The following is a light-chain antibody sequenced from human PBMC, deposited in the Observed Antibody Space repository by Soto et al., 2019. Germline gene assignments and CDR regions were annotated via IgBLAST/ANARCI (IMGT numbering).Light chain of an antibody. J-gene: IGKJ2*01. CDR2: EAS. CDR3: QHYDSHRGS. V-gene: IGKV1-5*01. CDR1: HSVSSW. Sequence: DIQMTQSPSTLSASVGERVTITCRASHSVSSWLAWYQQKQGKAPKLLIFEASTLHRGVPSRFSGSGSGTEFTLTITSLEPDDFATYYCQHYDSHRGSFGQGTKVEIK.